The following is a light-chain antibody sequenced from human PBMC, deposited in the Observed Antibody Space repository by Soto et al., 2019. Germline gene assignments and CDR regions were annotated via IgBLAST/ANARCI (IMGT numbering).Light chain of an antibody. Sequence: EIVLTQSPGTLFLSPGERATLSCRASQSVSSSYLAWYQQKPGQAPRLLISGASSRATGIPDRFSGSGSGTDFTLTISRLEPEDFAVYYCQQYGSSSWTFGQGTTVDIK. CDR3: QQYGSSSWT. CDR1: QSVSSSY. CDR2: GAS. J-gene: IGKJ1*01. V-gene: IGKV3-20*01.